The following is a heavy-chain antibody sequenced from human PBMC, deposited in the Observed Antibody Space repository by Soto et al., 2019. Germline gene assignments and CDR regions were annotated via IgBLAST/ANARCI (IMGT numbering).Heavy chain of an antibody. CDR2: IYYSGNT. CDR3: ARANYFDSSGPFDY. V-gene: IGHV4-28*03. CDR1: GYSISSSNW. D-gene: IGHD3-22*01. J-gene: IGHJ4*02. Sequence: SETLSLTCAVSGYSISSSNWWGWIRQPPGKGRKWIGYIYYSGNTFYNPPLKSRVTLSVDTSKNQFSLKVTSVTAADTAVYYCARANYFDSSGPFDYWGPGTLVTVSS.